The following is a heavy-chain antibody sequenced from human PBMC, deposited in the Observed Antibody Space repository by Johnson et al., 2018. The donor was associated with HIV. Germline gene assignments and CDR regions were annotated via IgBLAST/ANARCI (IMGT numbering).Heavy chain of an antibody. V-gene: IGHV3-30*04. CDR3: ARVIRAYDSSGYAGDAFDI. Sequence: QMLLVESGGGVVQPGRSLGLSCAASGFSFSSYAMHWVRQAPGKGLEWVASLSYDGSTKDYADSVKGRFTISSDNAKNSLYLQMNSLRAEDTALYYCARVIRAYDSSGYAGDAFDIWGQGTMVTASS. D-gene: IGHD3-22*01. J-gene: IGHJ3*02. CDR1: GFSFSSYA. CDR2: LSYDGSTK.